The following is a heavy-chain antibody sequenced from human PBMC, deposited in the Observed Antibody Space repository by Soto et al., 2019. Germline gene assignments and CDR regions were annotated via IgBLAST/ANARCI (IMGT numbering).Heavy chain of an antibody. CDR2: IIPLFGTP. J-gene: IGHJ4*02. D-gene: IGHD5-12*01. V-gene: IGHV1-69*01. CDR1: GGTFSDLA. Sequence: QVHLVQYGAEVKKPGSSVKVSCKTSGGTFSDLAFSWVRQAPRQGLEWVGGIIPLFGTPNYAREFQGRVSISADESSNTVYMELRSLRSEDTAVYYCASERVAEMATGGYFDNWGQGTLVTVSS. CDR3: ASERVAEMATGGYFDN.